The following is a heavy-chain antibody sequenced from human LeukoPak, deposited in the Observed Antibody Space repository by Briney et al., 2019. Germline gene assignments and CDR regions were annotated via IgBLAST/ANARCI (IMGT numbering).Heavy chain of an antibody. V-gene: IGHV3-21*01. Sequence: GGSLRLSCAASGFTFSSYSMNWVRQAPGKGLEWVSSISSSSSYIYYADSVKGRFTISRDNAKNSLYLQMNSLRAEDTAVYYCARGTTMVRGVKYYYMDVWGKGTTVTVSS. D-gene: IGHD3-10*01. CDR3: ARGTTMVRGVKYYYMDV. CDR1: GFTFSSYS. J-gene: IGHJ6*03. CDR2: ISSSSSYI.